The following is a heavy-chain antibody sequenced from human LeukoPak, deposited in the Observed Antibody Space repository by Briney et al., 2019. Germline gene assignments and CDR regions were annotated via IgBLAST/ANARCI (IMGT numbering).Heavy chain of an antibody. V-gene: IGHV4-59*08. D-gene: IGHD2-2*01. CDR2: IDYIGST. Sequence: SETLSLTCTVSGGSISTYYWSWIRQPPGKGLEWIGDIDYIGSTNYNPSLKSRVTISVGTSKNHFPLNLNSVTAADTALYYCARRRTTGLSGYMDVWGKGTTVTVSS. CDR3: ARRRTTGLSGYMDV. CDR1: GGSISTYY. J-gene: IGHJ6*03.